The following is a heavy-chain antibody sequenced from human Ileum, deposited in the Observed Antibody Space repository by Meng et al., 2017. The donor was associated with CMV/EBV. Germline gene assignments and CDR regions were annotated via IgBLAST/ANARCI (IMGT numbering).Heavy chain of an antibody. J-gene: IGHJ5*02. Sequence: GQLAQSGTEVKKPGASVKVSCKASGYTFTDYYMHWVRQAPGQGLEWMGWIKPHSGDTKYEKKFQGRVTMTSDTSISTAYMELSRLGSDDTAVYYCAKKGVAAAISSWFDPWGQGTLVTVSS. CDR3: AKKGVAAAISSWFDP. CDR1: GYTFTDYY. V-gene: IGHV1-2*02. D-gene: IGHD2-2*02. CDR2: IKPHSGDT.